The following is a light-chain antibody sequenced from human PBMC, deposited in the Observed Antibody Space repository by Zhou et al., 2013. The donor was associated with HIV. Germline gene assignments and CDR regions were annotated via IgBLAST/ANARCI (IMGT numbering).Light chain of an antibody. Sequence: EIVMTQSPATLSVSPGERATLSCRASQSFGTKLAWYQQKPGQAPRLLIYGASIRDTGIPARFTGSGSGTEFTLTISSLQSEDFAVYYCQQYGSSPFAFGPGTKVDIK. V-gene: IGKV3-15*01. J-gene: IGKJ3*01. CDR3: QQYGSSPFA. CDR1: QSFGTK. CDR2: GAS.